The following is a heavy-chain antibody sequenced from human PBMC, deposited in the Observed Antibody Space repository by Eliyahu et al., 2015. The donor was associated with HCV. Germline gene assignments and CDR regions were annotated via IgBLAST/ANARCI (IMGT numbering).Heavy chain of an antibody. J-gene: IGHJ5*02. Sequence: QVQLVESGGGVVQPGRSLXLSCAAXGFTFXSXGIHWVRQAPGKGLEWVAVIXSDGSKKYYAESVKGRFTISRDSSRNTVYLQMNSLTAEDTVFYYCARDRDTSSRYSWFDPWGQGTLVTVSS. CDR2: IXSDGSKK. D-gene: IGHD5-18*01. V-gene: IGHV3-33*01. CDR1: GFTFXSXG. CDR3: ARDRDTSSRYSWFDP.